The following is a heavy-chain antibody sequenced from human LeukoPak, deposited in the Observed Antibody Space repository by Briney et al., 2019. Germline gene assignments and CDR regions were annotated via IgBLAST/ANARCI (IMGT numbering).Heavy chain of an antibody. CDR3: AREYYYGSGSSFDY. J-gene: IGHJ4*02. CDR2: ISYDGGNK. V-gene: IGHV3-30-3*01. Sequence: GGSLRLPCAASGFIFSSYAMHWVRQAPGKGLEWVAVISYDGGNKYYADSVKGRFTISRDNSKNTLYLQMNTLRAEDTAVYYCAREYYYGSGSSFDYWGQGTLVTVSS. CDR1: GFIFSSYA. D-gene: IGHD3-10*01.